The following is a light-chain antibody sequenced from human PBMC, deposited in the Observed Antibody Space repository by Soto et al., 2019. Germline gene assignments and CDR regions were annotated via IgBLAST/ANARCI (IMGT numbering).Light chain of an antibody. CDR3: QQYGTSPAT. V-gene: IGKV3-20*01. CDR2: GAS. Sequence: EIVLTQSPAALSLSPGERVIFSCRANQGVSSSLAWYQQKPGQAPRLLIYGASTRATGITARFRGSVSGTDFTLIISGLQPEDFAVYYCQQYGTSPATFGQGTKVDIK. CDR1: QGVSSS. J-gene: IGKJ1*01.